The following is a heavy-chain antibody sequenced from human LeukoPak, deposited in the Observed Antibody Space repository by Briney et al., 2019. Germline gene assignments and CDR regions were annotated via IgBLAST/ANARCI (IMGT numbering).Heavy chain of an antibody. CDR2: IYSSGST. D-gene: IGHD3-22*01. CDR1: GGSFSTYY. Sequence: PSETLSLTCTVSGGSFSTYYWTWLRQPPGEGLEWVGYIYSSGSTNYNPSLKSRVTISVDTSKNQFSLKLSSVTAADTAVYYCARGGSGYSTDYWGQGTLVTVSS. CDR3: ARGGSGYSTDY. V-gene: IGHV4-59*01. J-gene: IGHJ4*02.